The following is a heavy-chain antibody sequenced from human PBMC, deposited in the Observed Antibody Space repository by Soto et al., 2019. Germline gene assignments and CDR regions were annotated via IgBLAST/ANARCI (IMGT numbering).Heavy chain of an antibody. CDR2: FRAGGDDGTT. V-gene: IGHV3-23*01. J-gene: IGHJ4*02. D-gene: IGHD3-10*01. CDR1: GFTFSSYS. Sequence: GGSLRLSCVASGFTFSSYSMSWVRQAPGKGLEWVSGFRAGGDDGTTYYADSVKGRFTISRDSSKNTLFLQMNSLRAEDTAIYYCAKKVNSGSGSQYFDYFGQGTLVTVSS. CDR3: AKKVNSGSGSQYFDY.